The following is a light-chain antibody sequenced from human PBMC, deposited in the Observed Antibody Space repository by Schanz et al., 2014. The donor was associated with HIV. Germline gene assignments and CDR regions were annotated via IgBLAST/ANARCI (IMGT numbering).Light chain of an antibody. CDR1: SGHSTYA. CDR3: QTWDTGTWV. V-gene: IGLV4-69*01. J-gene: IGLJ3*02. Sequence: QPVLTQSPSASASLGASVKLTCTLSSGHSTYAIAWHQQQPETGPRYLMNLNSDGSHRKGDGIPDRFSGSSSGAERYLTISSLQSEDEAEYYCQTWDTGTWVFGGGTKLTVL. CDR2: LNSDGSH.